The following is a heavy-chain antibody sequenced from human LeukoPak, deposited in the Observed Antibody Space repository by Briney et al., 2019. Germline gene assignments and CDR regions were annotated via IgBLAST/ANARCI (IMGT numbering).Heavy chain of an antibody. CDR1: GGSINNYY. CDR3: AGHAAISAAGTAPFDN. D-gene: IGHD6-13*01. Sequence: SETLFLTCTVSGGSINNYYWSWIRQPPGKGLDWIGYIYRGSTKYNPSLKSRLTISMDTSQNQISLTLSSVTAADTAVYYCAGHAAISAAGTAPFDNWGQGSLVTVSS. J-gene: IGHJ4*02. V-gene: IGHV4-59*08. CDR2: IYRGST.